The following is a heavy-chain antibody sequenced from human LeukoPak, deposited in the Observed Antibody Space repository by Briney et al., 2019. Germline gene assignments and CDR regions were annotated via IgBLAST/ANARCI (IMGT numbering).Heavy chain of an antibody. D-gene: IGHD6-13*01. CDR3: ARGTIAAAGYYYFDY. CDR1: GFTFSSYW. J-gene: IGHJ4*02. Sequence: WGSLRLSCAASGFTFSSYWMSWVRQAPGKGLEWVANIKQDGSEKYYVDSVKGRFTISRDNAKNSLYLQMNSLRAEDTAVYYCARGTIAAAGYYYFDYWGQGTQVTVSS. V-gene: IGHV3-7*04. CDR2: IKQDGSEK.